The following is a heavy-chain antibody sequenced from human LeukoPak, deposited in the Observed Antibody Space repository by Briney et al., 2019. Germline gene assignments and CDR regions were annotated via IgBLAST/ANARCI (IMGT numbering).Heavy chain of an antibody. Sequence: TGGSLRLSCAASGFTFSSYDMHWVRQAPGQGLEWVAFIRYDGSNKYYADSVKGRLTISRDNAKNSLYLQMNSLRAEDTAVYYGARRGSIAAAGKTSSTFYYYYYMDVWGKGTTVTVSS. CDR2: IRYDGSNK. J-gene: IGHJ6*03. CDR3: ARRGSIAAAGKTSSTFYYYYYMDV. V-gene: IGHV3-30*02. D-gene: IGHD6-13*01. CDR1: GFTFSSYD.